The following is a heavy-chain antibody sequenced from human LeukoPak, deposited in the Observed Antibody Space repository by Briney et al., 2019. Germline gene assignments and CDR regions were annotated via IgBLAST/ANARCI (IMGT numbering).Heavy chain of an antibody. CDR3: ARAVRSSWYSFDY. CDR1: GYTFTGYF. D-gene: IGHD6-13*01. V-gene: IGHV1-2*02. CDR2: INPNSGET. Sequence: ASVKVSCKASGYTFTGYFMHWVRQAPGQGLEWMEWINPNSGETNYAQKFQGRVTMTRDTSISTTYMELSRLRSDDTAVHYCARAVRSSWYSFDYWGQGTLVTVSS. J-gene: IGHJ4*02.